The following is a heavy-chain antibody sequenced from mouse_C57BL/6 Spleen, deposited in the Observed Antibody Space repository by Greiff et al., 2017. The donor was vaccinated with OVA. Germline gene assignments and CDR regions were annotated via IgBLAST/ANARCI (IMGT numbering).Heavy chain of an antibody. V-gene: IGHV1-64*01. Sequence: VQLQQPGAELVKPGASVKLSCKASGYTFTSYWMHWVKQRPGQGLEWIGMIHPNSGSTNYNEKFKSKATLTVDKSSSTAYMQLSSLTSESAAVYYGASTVVASYYAMDYWGQGTSVTVSS. CDR1: GYTFTSYW. D-gene: IGHD1-1*01. CDR3: ASTVVASYYAMDY. CDR2: IHPNSGST. J-gene: IGHJ4*01.